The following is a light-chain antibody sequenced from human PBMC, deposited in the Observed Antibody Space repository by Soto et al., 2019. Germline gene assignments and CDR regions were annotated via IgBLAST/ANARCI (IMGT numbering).Light chain of an antibody. V-gene: IGKV1-33*01. J-gene: IGKJ3*01. CDR1: HDITNY. CDR2: DVS. CDR3: QQYGTFPFT. Sequence: DIQMTQSPSSLSVSVGDRVTITCQASHDITNYLNWYQQKPGKAPKLLIYDVSKLETGVPSRFSGSGSGTDFTLTISRLEPEDFAVYYCQQYGTFPFTFGPGTKLDIK.